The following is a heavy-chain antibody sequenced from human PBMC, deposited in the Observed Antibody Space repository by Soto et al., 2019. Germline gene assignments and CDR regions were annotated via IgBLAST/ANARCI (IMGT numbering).Heavy chain of an antibody. Sequence: PSETLSLTCAVYGGSFSGYYWSWIRQPPGKGLEWIGEINHSGSTNYNPSLKIRVTISVDTSKNQFSLKLSSVTAADTAVYYCARRPSSSWYGNWFDPWGQGTLVTVSS. J-gene: IGHJ5*02. V-gene: IGHV4-34*01. CDR3: ARRPSSSWYGNWFDP. D-gene: IGHD6-13*01. CDR2: INHSGST. CDR1: GGSFSGYY.